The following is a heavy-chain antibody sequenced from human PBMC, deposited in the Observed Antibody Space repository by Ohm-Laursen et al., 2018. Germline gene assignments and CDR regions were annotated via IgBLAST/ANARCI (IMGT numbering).Heavy chain of an antibody. J-gene: IGHJ5*02. D-gene: IGHD4-17*01. CDR2: INHSGST. V-gene: IGHV4-34*01. Sequence: QTLSLTCAVYGGSFSNYYWSWIRQPPGKGLEWIGEINHSGSTNYNPSLKSRVTISVDTSKNQFSLKLSSVTAADTAVYYCARGLTVTTYNWFDPWGQGTLVTVSS. CDR1: GGSFSNYY. CDR3: ARGLTVTTYNWFDP.